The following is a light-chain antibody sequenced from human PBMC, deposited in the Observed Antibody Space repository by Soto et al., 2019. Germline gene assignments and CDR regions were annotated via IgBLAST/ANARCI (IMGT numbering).Light chain of an antibody. CDR1: SSDVGGYNY. CDR2: DVS. V-gene: IGLV2-14*01. CDR3: SSYTSSSTLVYV. Sequence: SALTQPASVSGSPGQSITLSCTGTSSDVGGYNYVSWYQQHPGKAPKLMIYDVSNRPSGVSNRFSGSKSGNTASLTISGLQAEDEADYYCSSYTSSSTLVYVFGTGTKVTVL. J-gene: IGLJ1*01.